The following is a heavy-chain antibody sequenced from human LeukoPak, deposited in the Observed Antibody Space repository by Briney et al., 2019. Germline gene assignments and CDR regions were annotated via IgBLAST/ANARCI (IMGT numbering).Heavy chain of an antibody. Sequence: EASVKVSCKASGYTFTSYAMHWVRQAPGHRLEWMGWINAGNGNTKYSQKFQGRVTITRDTSASTAYMELSSLRSEDTAVYYCARYTYYDFWSGSNSFDYWGQGTLVTVSS. CDR2: INAGNGNT. CDR3: ARYTYYDFWSGSNSFDY. D-gene: IGHD3-3*01. CDR1: GYTFTSYA. J-gene: IGHJ4*02. V-gene: IGHV1-3*01.